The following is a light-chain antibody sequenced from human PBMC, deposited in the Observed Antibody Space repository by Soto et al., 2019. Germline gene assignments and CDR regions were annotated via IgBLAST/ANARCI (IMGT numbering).Light chain of an antibody. J-gene: IGKJ1*01. Sequence: DIQMTQSPSSLSASVGDRVTIACRASQSISNYLNWYQQRPGKAPKLLIYAASSLQSGVPSRFSGSGSGTDFTLTISSLQPEDFVTYYCQQTYSTPITFGQGTKVDI. CDR2: AAS. CDR3: QQTYSTPIT. CDR1: QSISNY. V-gene: IGKV1-39*01.